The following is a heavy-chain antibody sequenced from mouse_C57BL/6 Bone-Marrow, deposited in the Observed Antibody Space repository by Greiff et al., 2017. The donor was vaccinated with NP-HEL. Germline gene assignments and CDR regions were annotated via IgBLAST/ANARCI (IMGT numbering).Heavy chain of an antibody. CDR1: GYTFTDYE. CDR2: IDPETGGT. D-gene: IGHD1-1*01. CDR3: TGWGTTVSYYAMDY. J-gene: IGHJ4*01. V-gene: IGHV1-15*01. Sequence: QVQLQQSGAELVRPGASVTLSCKASGYTFTDYEMHWVKQTPVHGLEWIGAIDPETGGTSYNQKFKGKAILTADTSSSTAYMELRSLTSEDSAVYYCTGWGTTVSYYAMDYWGQGTSVTVSS.